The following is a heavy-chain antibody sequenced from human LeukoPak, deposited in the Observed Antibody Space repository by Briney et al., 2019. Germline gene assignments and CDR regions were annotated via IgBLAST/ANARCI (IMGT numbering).Heavy chain of an antibody. J-gene: IGHJ3*02. D-gene: IGHD3-22*01. V-gene: IGHV1-69*13. CDR1: GGTFSSYA. CDR2: IIPIFGTA. CDR3: ARDRRYYDSSGYSDAFDI. Sequence: GASVKVSCKASGGTFSSYAISWVRQAPGQGLEWMGGIIPIFGTANYAQKFQGRVTITADESTSTAYMELSSLRSEDTAVYYCARDRRYYDSSGYSDAFDIWGQGTMVTVSS.